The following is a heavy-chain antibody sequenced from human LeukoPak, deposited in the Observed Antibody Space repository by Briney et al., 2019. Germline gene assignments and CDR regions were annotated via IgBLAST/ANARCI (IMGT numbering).Heavy chain of an antibody. CDR1: GHTFTGYY. CDR3: AADYYDSSGYYPIDY. Sequence: ASVKVSCKASGHTFTGYYMHWVRQAPGQGLEWMGWINPNSGGTNYAQKFQGWVTMTRDMSTSTAYMELSSLRSEDTAVYYCAADYYDSSGYYPIDYWGQGTLVTVSS. J-gene: IGHJ4*02. V-gene: IGHV1-2*04. D-gene: IGHD3-22*01. CDR2: INPNSGGT.